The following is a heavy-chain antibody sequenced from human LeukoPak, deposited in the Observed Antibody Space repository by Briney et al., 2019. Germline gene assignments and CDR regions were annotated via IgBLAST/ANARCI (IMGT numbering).Heavy chain of an antibody. CDR1: GFTFSSYTM. Sequence: PGGSLRLSCAASGFTFSSYTMNWVRQPPGKGLEWIGEIYHSGSSNHNPSLKSRVTISVDKSKNQLSLKLSSVTAADTAVYYCARLPDPWGQGTLVTVSS. CDR3: ARLPDP. CDR2: IYHSGSS. J-gene: IGHJ5*02. V-gene: IGHV4-4*02.